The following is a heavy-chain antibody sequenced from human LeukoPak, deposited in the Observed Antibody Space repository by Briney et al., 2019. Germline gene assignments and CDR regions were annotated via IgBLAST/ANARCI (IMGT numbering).Heavy chain of an antibody. J-gene: IGHJ4*02. CDR1: GFTFSSYG. D-gene: IGHD6-6*01. CDR2: IWYDGSNK. Sequence: GGSLRLSCAASGFTFSSYGMHWVRQAPGKGLEWVAVIWYDGSNKYYADSVKGRFTISRDNSKNTLYLQMYSLRAEDTAVYYCARSAPYSSSLDYWGQGTLVTVSS. CDR3: ARSAPYSSSLDY. V-gene: IGHV3-33*01.